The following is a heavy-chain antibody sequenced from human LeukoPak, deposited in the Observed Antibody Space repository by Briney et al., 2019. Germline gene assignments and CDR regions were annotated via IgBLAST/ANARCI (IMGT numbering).Heavy chain of an antibody. Sequence: GGSLRLSCAASGFTFSSYWMSWVRQAPGKGLEWVANIKQDGSEKYYVDSVKGRFTISRDNAKNSLYLQMNSLRAEDTALYYCARVNFWYYDILTGYFDPWGQGTLVTVSS. CDR1: GFTFSSYW. J-gene: IGHJ5*02. V-gene: IGHV3-7*03. CDR3: ARVNFWYYDILTGYFDP. CDR2: IKQDGSEK. D-gene: IGHD3-9*01.